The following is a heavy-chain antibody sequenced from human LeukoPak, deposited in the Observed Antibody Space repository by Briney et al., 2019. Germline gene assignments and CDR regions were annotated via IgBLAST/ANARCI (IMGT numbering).Heavy chain of an antibody. CDR1: GYTFTSYG. J-gene: IGHJ6*03. Sequence: GASVKVSCKASGYTFTSYGISRVRQAPGQGLEWMGWISAYNGNTNYAQKLQGRVTMTTDTSTSTAYMELRSLRSDDTAVYYCARDLSGWYDGYYYYYYMDVWGKGTTVTVSS. D-gene: IGHD6-19*01. V-gene: IGHV1-18*01. CDR2: ISAYNGNT. CDR3: ARDLSGWYDGYYYYYYMDV.